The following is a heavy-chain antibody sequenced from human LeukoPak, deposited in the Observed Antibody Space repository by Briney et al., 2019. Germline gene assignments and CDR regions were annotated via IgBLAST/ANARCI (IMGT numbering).Heavy chain of an antibody. Sequence: NPSETLSLTCTVSGGSISSYYWSWIRQPPGKGLERIGYIYYSGSTNYNPSLKSRVTISVDTSKNQFSLKLSSVTAADTAVYYCARSHSVWTSFDYWGQGTLVTVSS. J-gene: IGHJ4*02. D-gene: IGHD3/OR15-3a*01. CDR2: IYYSGST. CDR3: ARSHSVWTSFDY. V-gene: IGHV4-59*01. CDR1: GGSISSYY.